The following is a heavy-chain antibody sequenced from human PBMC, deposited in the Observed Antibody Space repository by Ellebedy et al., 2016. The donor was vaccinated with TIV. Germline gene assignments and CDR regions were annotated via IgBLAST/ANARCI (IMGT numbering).Heavy chain of an antibody. Sequence: AASVKVSCKVSGYTLTELSMHWVRQAPGKGLEWMGGFDPEDGEPIYAQKFQGRVTMSEDTSTDTAYMELSSLRSEDTAVYYCARNTPMAEYFDYWGQGTLVTVSS. D-gene: IGHD5-18*01. CDR2: FDPEDGEP. CDR3: ARNTPMAEYFDY. V-gene: IGHV1-24*01. J-gene: IGHJ4*02. CDR1: GYTLTELS.